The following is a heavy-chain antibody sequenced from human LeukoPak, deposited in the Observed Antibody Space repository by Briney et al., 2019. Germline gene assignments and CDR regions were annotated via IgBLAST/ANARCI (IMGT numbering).Heavy chain of an antibody. Sequence: PGGSLRLSCAASGFTFSSYGMHWVRQAPGKGLEWVAFIRYGGSNKYYADSVKGRFTISRDNSKNTLYLQMNSLRAEDTAVYYCAKPLGYSGYVFDYWGQGTLVTVSS. CDR1: GFTFSSYG. CDR2: IRYGGSNK. D-gene: IGHD5-12*01. V-gene: IGHV3-30*02. J-gene: IGHJ4*02. CDR3: AKPLGYSGYVFDY.